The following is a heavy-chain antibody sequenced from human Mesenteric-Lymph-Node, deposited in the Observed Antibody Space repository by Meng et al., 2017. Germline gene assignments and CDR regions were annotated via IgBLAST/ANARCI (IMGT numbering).Heavy chain of an antibody. J-gene: IGHJ3*02. V-gene: IGHV3-48*03. Sequence: GESLKISCATSGFTFSSHAMDWVRQAPGKGLEWLSYISRSGDIIYYADSVKGRFTISRDNAKDSLYLQMNSLRADDTAVYYCARVRVRGVIPNAFAIWGQGKMVTVSS. CDR2: ISRSGDII. CDR1: GFTFSSHA. CDR3: ARVRVRGVIPNAFAI. D-gene: IGHD3-10*01.